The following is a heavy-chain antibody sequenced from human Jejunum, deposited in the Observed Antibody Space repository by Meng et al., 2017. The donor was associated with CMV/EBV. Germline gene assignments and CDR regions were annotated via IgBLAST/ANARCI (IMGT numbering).Heavy chain of an antibody. CDR2: IYYSGST. D-gene: IGHD3-10*01. Sequence: SLTCTVAGGSISSSSYYWGWIRQPPGKGLEWIGSIYYSGSTYYNPSLKSRVTISVDTSKNQFSLKLSSVTAADTAVYYCARTGGWFDPWGQGTLVTVSS. V-gene: IGHV4-39*01. J-gene: IGHJ5*02. CDR1: GGSISSSSYY. CDR3: ARTGGWFDP.